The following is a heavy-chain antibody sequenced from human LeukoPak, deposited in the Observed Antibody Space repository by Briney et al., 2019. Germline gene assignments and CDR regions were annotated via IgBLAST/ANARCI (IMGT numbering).Heavy chain of an antibody. J-gene: IGHJ4*01. CDR1: GYRFTGYY. V-gene: IGHV1-2*02. Sequence: ASVKVSSKASGYRFTGYYIQWVRQAAGQGLEWMGEINPDTGATNYAQTFQGRVAMSRDTSITTAYMELSRLTSDDAAVYYCATHSSTYWGLDDWGHGTLVTVSS. CDR3: ATHSSTYWGLDD. CDR2: INPDTGAT. D-gene: IGHD2/OR15-2a*01.